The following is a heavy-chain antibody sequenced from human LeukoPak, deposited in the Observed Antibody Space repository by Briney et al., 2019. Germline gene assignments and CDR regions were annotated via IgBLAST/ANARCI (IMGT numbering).Heavy chain of an antibody. CDR3: SRGGTDDPFNS. Sequence: TGGSLRLSCAASGFTFSSYSMNWVRQAPGKGLEWVSSISPRSDYIYYADSLKGRFTISRDNAKDSLYLQMNSLRAEDTAVYYCSRGGTDDPFNSWGQGTLVTVSS. V-gene: IGHV3-21*01. CDR2: ISPRSDYI. D-gene: IGHD1-1*01. J-gene: IGHJ4*02. CDR1: GFTFSSYS.